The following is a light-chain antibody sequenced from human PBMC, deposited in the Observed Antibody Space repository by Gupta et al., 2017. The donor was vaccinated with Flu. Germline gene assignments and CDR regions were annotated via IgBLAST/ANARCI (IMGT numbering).Light chain of an antibody. Sequence: DIQMTQSQSSLSASVGDRVTISCRASQTISTFLNWYQQKPGKAPNLLIYDTSNLQSGVPTRFSGSGAGTDFTLTINSLQPDDFATYYCQQTFSKVAFGQGTRLEIK. J-gene: IGKJ5*01. CDR2: DTS. CDR1: QTISTF. CDR3: QQTFSKVA. V-gene: IGKV1-39*01.